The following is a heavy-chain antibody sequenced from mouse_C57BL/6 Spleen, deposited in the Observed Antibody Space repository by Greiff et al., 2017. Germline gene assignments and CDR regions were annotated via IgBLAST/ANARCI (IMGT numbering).Heavy chain of an antibody. D-gene: IGHD1-1*01. J-gene: IGHJ2*01. CDR1: GYAFSSYW. CDR2: IYPGDGDT. Sequence: VQLQQSGAELVKPGASVKISCKASGYAFSSYWMNWVKQRPGKCLEWIGQIYPGDGDTNYNGKFKGKATLTADKSSSTAYMQLSSLTSEDSAVYFCAIGDYYGSSYGDDYWGQGTTLTVSS. V-gene: IGHV1-80*01. CDR3: AIGDYYGSSYGDDY.